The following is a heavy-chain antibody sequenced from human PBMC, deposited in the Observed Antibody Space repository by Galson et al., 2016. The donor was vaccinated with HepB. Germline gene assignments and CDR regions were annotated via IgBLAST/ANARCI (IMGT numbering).Heavy chain of an antibody. CDR2: TYYRSTWKS. V-gene: IGHV6-1*01. Sequence: CAISGDSVSTISASWNWIRQSPSRGLEWLGRTYYRSTWKSDYAGAVNSRITINADASKIQFSLQLNSVTPEDTAVYFCARERRVGGIGYYFDFWGQGNLVTVSS. CDR1: GDSVSTISAS. J-gene: IGHJ4*02. D-gene: IGHD6-19*01. CDR3: ARERRVGGIGYYFDF.